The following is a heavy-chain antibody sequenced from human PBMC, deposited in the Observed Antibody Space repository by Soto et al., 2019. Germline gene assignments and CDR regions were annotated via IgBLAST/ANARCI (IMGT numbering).Heavy chain of an antibody. CDR2: IYHSGST. CDR3: ARDLAGYSSGWYGSDY. Sequence: QVQLQESGPGLVKPSGTLSLTCAVSGGSISSSNWWSWVRQPPGKGLEWIGEIYHSGSTNYNPSLKRRVTISVDKSKNQFSLKLSSVTAADTAVYYCARDLAGYSSGWYGSDYWGQGTLVTVSS. J-gene: IGHJ4*02. V-gene: IGHV4-4*02. D-gene: IGHD6-19*01. CDR1: GGSISSSNW.